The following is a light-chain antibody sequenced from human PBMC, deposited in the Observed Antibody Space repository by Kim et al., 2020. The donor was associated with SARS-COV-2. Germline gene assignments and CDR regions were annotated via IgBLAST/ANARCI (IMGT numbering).Light chain of an antibody. J-gene: IGLJ1*01. CDR3: ATWDDGLNGHV. V-gene: IGLV1-44*01. Sequence: QSVLTQPPSASGTPGQRVTISCSGSSSNIGSNIVNWYQQLPGTAPKLLIYSNNQRPSGVPDRFSGSKSGTSASLAISGLQSEDEADYYCATWDDGLNGHVFGTGTKVTVL. CDR2: SNN. CDR1: SSNIGSNI.